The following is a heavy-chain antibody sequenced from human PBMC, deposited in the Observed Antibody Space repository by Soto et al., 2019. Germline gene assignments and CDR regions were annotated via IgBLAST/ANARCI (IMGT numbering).Heavy chain of an antibody. CDR1: GYSLTSYW. D-gene: IGHD3-9*01. J-gene: IGHJ5*02. CDR2: IDPSDSYT. Sequence: ESLKISFKGSGYSLTSYWISWVRQIPGKGLEWMGRIDPSDSYTNYSPSFQGHVTISADKSISTAYLQWSSLKASDTAMYYCARQLYYDILTGYSPWFDPWGQGTLVTVSS. V-gene: IGHV5-10-1*01. CDR3: ARQLYYDILTGYSPWFDP.